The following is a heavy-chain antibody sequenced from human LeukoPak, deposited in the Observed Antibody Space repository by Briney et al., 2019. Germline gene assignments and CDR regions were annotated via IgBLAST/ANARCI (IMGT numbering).Heavy chain of an antibody. CDR3: ARVSAPGTSGWYFGY. V-gene: IGHV3-48*02. J-gene: IGHJ4*02. D-gene: IGHD6-19*01. CDR2: ISTSSNRI. CDR1: GFTFSSYG. Sequence: GGSLRLSCAASGFTFSSYGMNWVRGAPGKGLEWVSYISTSSNRIDYADSVKGRFTMSRDNAKNLLYLQMNSLRDEDTAMYYCARVSAPGTSGWYFGYWGQGTLVTVSS.